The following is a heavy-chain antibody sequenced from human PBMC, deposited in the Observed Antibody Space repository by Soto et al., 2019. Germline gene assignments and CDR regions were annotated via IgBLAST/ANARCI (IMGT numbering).Heavy chain of an antibody. Sequence: QVQLVQSGAEVTKPGASVKVSCKASGYTFTSYYMHWVRQAPGQGLEWMGIINPSGGSTSYAQKLQGRVTMTRDTSTSTVYMELSSLRSEDTAVYYCAIRDSSGYYSFDYWGQGTLVTVSS. J-gene: IGHJ4*02. V-gene: IGHV1-46*01. CDR2: INPSGGST. CDR3: AIRDSSGYYSFDY. D-gene: IGHD3-22*01. CDR1: GYTFTSYY.